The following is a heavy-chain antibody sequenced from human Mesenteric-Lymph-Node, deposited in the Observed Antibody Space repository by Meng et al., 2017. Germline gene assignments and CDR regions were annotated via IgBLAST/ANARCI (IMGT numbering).Heavy chain of an antibody. CDR2: IHPGDSNS. D-gene: IGHD2-2*01. V-gene: IGHV5-51*01. Sequence: KVSCKGSGYSFTNYWIDWVRQTPGKGLEWMGIIHPGDSNSRYSPSFQGQVTVSADKSINTAYLQWSSLKASDTAIYYCARHLGGASSWTGGFDSWGQGTLVTVSS. CDR3: ARHLGGASSWTGGFDS. CDR1: GYSFTNYW. J-gene: IGHJ5*01.